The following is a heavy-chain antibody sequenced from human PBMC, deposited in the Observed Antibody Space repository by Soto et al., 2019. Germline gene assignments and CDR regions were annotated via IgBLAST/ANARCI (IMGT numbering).Heavy chain of an antibody. V-gene: IGHV4-34*01. CDR2: INHTGST. Sequence: QVQLQQWGAGLLKPSETLSLTCAVYGGSFSGYYWSWIRQPPGKGLEWSGEINHTGSTSYNPSPKSRVTISVDTSKNQFSLKRSSVTAADTAVYYCARGGIVATRSSRPEDYWGQGTLVTVSS. CDR1: GGSFSGYY. CDR3: ARGGIVATRSSRPEDY. J-gene: IGHJ4*02. D-gene: IGHD5-12*01.